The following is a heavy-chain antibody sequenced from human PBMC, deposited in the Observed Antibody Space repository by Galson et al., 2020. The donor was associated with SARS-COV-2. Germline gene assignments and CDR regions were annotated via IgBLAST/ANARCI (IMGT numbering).Heavy chain of an antibody. CDR3: AGWYIRF. D-gene: IGHD6-19*01. V-gene: IGHV3-48*02. CDR2: IGGSSDVI. J-gene: IGHJ4*02. Sequence: GGSLRLSCAASEFTFSTSYMSWVRQAPGKGLEWLSYIGGSSDVITYADSVKGRFTISRDNAKNLLYLQMNSLRDEDTAVYYCAGWYIRFWGQGTLVTVSS. CDR1: EFTFSTSY.